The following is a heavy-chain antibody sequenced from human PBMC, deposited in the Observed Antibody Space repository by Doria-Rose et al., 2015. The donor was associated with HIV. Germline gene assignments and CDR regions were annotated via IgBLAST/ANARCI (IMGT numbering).Heavy chain of an antibody. CDR1: GFTFEDFN. CDR3: GKSYDYIRENLDS. J-gene: IGHJ5*01. D-gene: IGHD4-4*01. V-gene: IGHV3-43*01. CDR2: TSGDGDRT. Sequence: VQLVQSGGGVKQPGGSLRLSCTASGFTFEDFNMHWVRQAPGKGLEWISYTSGDGDRTHYSDSVRGRFTISRDNSGNSLYLQMTSLRTEDAGCYYCGKSYDYIRENLDSWGQGTLVTVSS.